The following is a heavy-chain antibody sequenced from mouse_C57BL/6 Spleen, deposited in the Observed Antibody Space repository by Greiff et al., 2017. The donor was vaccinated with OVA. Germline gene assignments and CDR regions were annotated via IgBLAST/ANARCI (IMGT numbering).Heavy chain of an antibody. V-gene: IGHV1-69*01. J-gene: IGHJ4*01. D-gene: IGHD3-3*01. CDR3: ARGLDYAMDY. CDR2: IDPSDSYT. Sequence: QVQLQQPGAELVMPGASVKLSCKASGYTFTSYWMHWVKQRPGQGLEWIGEIDPSDSYTNYNQKFKGKSTLTVDKSSSTAYMQLSSLTSEDSAVYDCARGLDYAMDYWGQGTSVTVSS. CDR1: GYTFTSYW.